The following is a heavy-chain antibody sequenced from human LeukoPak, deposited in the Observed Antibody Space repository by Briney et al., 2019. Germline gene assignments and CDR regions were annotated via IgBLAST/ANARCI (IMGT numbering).Heavy chain of an antibody. J-gene: IGHJ4*02. D-gene: IGHD3-22*01. V-gene: IGHV1-46*01. CDR3: ATTDYYDSSGYYYVPDY. CDR1: GYTFTSYY. CDR2: INPSGGST. Sequence: ASVKVSCKASGYTFTSYYMHWVRQAPGQGLEWMGIINPSGGSTSYAQKFQGRVTITADESTSTAYMELSSLRSEDTAVYYCATTDYYDSSGYYYVPDYWGQGTLVTVSS.